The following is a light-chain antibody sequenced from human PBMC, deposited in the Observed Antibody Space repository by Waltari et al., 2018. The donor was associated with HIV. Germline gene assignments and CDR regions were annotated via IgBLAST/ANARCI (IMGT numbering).Light chain of an antibody. Sequence: DIVMTQSQDSLAVSLGDRATINCKSSQSVLYSSNHKNFLAWYQQKPGQPPKLLFYWASHQESGVPDRFSGSWSWTDFTLTISILQAEDVSVYYYLQYYGSPLTFGGGTKVEI. CDR2: WAS. J-gene: IGKJ4*01. CDR1: QSVLYSSNHKNF. CDR3: LQYYGSPLT. V-gene: IGKV4-1*01.